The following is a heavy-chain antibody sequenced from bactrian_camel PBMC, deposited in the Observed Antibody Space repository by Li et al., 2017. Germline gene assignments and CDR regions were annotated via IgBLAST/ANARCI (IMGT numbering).Heavy chain of an antibody. J-gene: IGHJ4*01. CDR1: GYTSY. CDR2: IVSGSRT. Sequence: HVQLVESGGGSVQAGGSLRLSCAPSGYTSYMSWYRQAPGKEREFVSRIVSGSRTSYADSVKGRFTISQDMAKSTVYLQMNMLKPDDTAMYYCKSTCRAGDFFGQGTQVTVS. V-gene: IGHV3S53*01. D-gene: IGHD2*01.